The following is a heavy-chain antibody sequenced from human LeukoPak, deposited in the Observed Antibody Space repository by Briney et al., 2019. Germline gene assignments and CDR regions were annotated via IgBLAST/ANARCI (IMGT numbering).Heavy chain of an antibody. V-gene: IGHV3-74*01. CDR2: ISPDGSTT. Sequence: GGSLRLSCAASGFTFSSYWMHWVRQAPGKGLVWVSRISPDGSTTGHADSVKGRFTTSRDNAKNTLFLQMNSLRAEDAAVYYCTRDFDFSSAIWGQGTLVTVSS. D-gene: IGHD3-3*01. CDR1: GFTFSSYW. J-gene: IGHJ4*02. CDR3: TRDFDFSSAI.